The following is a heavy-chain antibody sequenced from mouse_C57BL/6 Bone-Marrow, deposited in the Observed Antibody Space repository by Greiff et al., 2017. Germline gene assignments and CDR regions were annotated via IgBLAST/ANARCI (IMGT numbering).Heavy chain of an antibody. CDR3: ARSFYYYGSSCAMDY. CDR1: GYTFTSYW. V-gene: IGHV1-69*01. J-gene: IGHJ4*01. D-gene: IGHD1-1*01. CDR2: IDPSDSYT. Sequence: QVQLQQSGAELVMPGASVKLSCKASGYTFTSYWMHWVKQRPGQGLEWIGEIDPSDSYTNYNQKFKGKSTLTVDKSSSTAYMQLSSLTSEDSAVYDCARSFYYYGSSCAMDYWGQGTSVTVSS.